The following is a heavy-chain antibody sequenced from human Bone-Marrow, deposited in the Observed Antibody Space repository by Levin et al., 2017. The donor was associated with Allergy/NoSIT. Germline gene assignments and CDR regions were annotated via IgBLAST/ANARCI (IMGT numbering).Heavy chain of an antibody. Sequence: GGSLRLSCAASGFTFSSYAMSWVRQAPGKGLEWVSAISGSGGSTYYADSVKGRFTISRDNSKNTLYLQMNSLRAEDTAVYYCAKFLSVGATSWASYYYYGMDVWGQGTTVTVSS. J-gene: IGHJ6*02. D-gene: IGHD1-26*01. CDR2: ISGSGGST. CDR1: GFTFSSYA. V-gene: IGHV3-23*01. CDR3: AKFLSVGATSWASYYYYGMDV.